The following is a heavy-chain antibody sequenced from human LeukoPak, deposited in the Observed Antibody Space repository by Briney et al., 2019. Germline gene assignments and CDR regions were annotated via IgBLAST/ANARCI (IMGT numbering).Heavy chain of an antibody. Sequence: GGSLRLSCAASGFTFSGSDMHWVRQAPGKGLEWVATISYDGGKKNYAAAVQGRFTVSRDNPVNTLNLQMNSLRAEDTAVYYCAKDLTVFNSDYWGQGTLVTVSS. CDR3: AKDLTVFNSDY. J-gene: IGHJ4*02. CDR2: ISYDGGKK. CDR1: GFTFSGSD. D-gene: IGHD4-17*01. V-gene: IGHV3-30*18.